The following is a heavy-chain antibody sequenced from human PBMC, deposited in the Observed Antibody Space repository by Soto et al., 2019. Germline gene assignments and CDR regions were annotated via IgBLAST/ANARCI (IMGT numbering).Heavy chain of an antibody. V-gene: IGHV3-15*01. Sequence: EVQLVESGGGLVEPGGSLRLSCAASGFTFSNARMSWVRQAPGKGLEWVGRIKSKSEGETIDYAAPVKGRFTISRDDSKNTLYLQMNSLKSEDTGVYYCTRGPVGSTRPLDYWGQGTLVTVSS. CDR3: TRGPVGSTRPLDY. J-gene: IGHJ4*02. CDR1: GFTFSNAR. CDR2: IKSKSEGETI. D-gene: IGHD2-2*01.